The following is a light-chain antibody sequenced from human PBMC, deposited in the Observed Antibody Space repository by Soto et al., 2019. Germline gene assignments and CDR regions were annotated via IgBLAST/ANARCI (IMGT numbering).Light chain of an antibody. CDR3: QQYYNSIT. J-gene: IGKJ5*01. CDR2: WAS. Sequence: IVMTQSPDSLAVSLGERATINCKSSQTILYFSNNKNFLAWYQQKAGQPPKLLITWASTRESGVPDRFSGSGSGTDFTLTISSLQAEDVAVYYCQQYYNSITFGQGTRLEF. V-gene: IGKV4-1*01. CDR1: QTILYFSNNKNF.